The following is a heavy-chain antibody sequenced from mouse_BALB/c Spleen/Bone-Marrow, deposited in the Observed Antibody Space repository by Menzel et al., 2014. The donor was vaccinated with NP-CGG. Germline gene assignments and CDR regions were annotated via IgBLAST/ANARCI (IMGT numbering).Heavy chain of an antibody. J-gene: IGHJ2*01. V-gene: IGHV3-5*02. D-gene: IGHD1-1*01. Sequence: EVKLQESGPGLVKPSQTVSLTCTVTGISITTGNYRWSWIRQFPGNKLEWIGYIYYSGTITYNPSLTSRTTITRDTSKNQFFLEMSSLTAEDTATYYCARYLGAYFDYWGQGTTLTVSS. CDR1: GISITTGNYR. CDR3: ARYLGAYFDY. CDR2: IYYSGTI.